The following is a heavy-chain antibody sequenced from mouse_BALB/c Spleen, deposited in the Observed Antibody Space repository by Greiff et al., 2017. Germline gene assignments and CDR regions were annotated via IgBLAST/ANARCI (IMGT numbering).Heavy chain of an antibody. CDR2: ISDGGSYT. CDR3: ARGWDEGGYFDY. V-gene: IGHV5-4*02. J-gene: IGHJ2*01. D-gene: IGHD4-1*01. Sequence: EVKLVESGGGLVKPGGSLKLSCAASGFTFSDYYMYWVRQTPEKRLEWVATISDGGSYTYYPDSVKGRFTISRDNAKNNLYLQMSSLKSEDTAMYYCARGWDEGGYFDYWGQGTTLTVSS. CDR1: GFTFSDYY.